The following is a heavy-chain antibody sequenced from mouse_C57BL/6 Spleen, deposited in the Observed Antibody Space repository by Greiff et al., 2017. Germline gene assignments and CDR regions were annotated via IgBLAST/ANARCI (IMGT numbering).Heavy chain of an antibody. CDR2: IHPRSGNT. CDR1: GYTFTSYG. J-gene: IGHJ2*01. CDR3: ARRFTTVVAYYFDY. D-gene: IGHD1-1*01. V-gene: IGHV1-81*01. Sequence: QVQLQQSGAELARPGASVKLSCKASGYTFTSYGISWVKQRTGQGLEWIGEIHPRSGNTYYNEKFKGKATLTADKSSSTAYMELRSLTSEDSAVYSCARRFTTVVAYYFDYWGQGTTLTVSS.